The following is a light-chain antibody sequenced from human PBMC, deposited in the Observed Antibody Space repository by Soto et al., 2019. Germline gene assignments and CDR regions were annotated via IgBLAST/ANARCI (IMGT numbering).Light chain of an antibody. Sequence: DIQMTQSPSTLSASVGDRVTITCRASQSISSWLAWYQQKPVKAPKLLIYDASSLESGVPSRFSGSGSGTEFTLAISSLQPDDFATYYCQHYNSYPYTFGQGTKLVIK. CDR1: QSISSW. J-gene: IGKJ2*01. V-gene: IGKV1-5*01. CDR3: QHYNSYPYT. CDR2: DAS.